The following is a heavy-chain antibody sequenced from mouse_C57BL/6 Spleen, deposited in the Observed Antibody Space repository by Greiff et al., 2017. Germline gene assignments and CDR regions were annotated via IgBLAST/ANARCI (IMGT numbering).Heavy chain of an antibody. CDR2: IRNKANGYTT. J-gene: IGHJ4*01. D-gene: IGHD1-1*02. Sequence: DVKLVESGGGLVQPGGSLSLSCAASGFTFTAYYMSWVRQPPGKALEWLGFIRNKANGYTTEYSASVKGRFTISRDNSQSILYLQMNALRAEDSATYYCARGGSYYAMDYWGQGTSVTVSS. CDR3: ARGGSYYAMDY. CDR1: GFTFTAYY. V-gene: IGHV7-3*01.